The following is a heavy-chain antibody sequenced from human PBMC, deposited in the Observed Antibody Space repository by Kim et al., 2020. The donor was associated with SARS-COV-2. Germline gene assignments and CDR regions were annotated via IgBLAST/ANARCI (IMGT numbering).Heavy chain of an antibody. CDR1: GAIRSGTC. V-gene: IGHV4-4*02. CDR3: ARRDYDSGGYYWFDP. CDR2: ISHRWNT. J-gene: IGHJ5*02. Sequence: GAIRSGTCWGSVRQPPGKGLEWSGEISHRWNTNYNPSLRRRVTISVDKSKNQFALGLNSVTAADTAVYYCARRDYDSGGYYWFDPWGQGTLAT. D-gene: IGHD1-26*01.